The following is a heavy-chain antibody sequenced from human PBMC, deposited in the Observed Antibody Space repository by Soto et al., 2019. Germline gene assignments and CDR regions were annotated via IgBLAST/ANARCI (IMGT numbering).Heavy chain of an antibody. CDR1: GGSISSSSYY. CDR3: ARGGYSYGDFDY. CDR2: IYYSGST. D-gene: IGHD5-18*01. J-gene: IGHJ4*02. V-gene: IGHV4-39*01. Sequence: SETLSLTCTVSGGSISSSSYYWGWIRQPPGKGLEWIGSIYYSGSTHYNPSLKSRVTISVDTSKNQFSLKLSSVTAADTAVYYCARGGYSYGDFDYWGQGTLVTVSS.